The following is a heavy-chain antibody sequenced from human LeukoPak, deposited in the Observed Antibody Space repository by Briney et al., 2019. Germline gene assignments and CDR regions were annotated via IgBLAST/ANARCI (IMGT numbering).Heavy chain of an antibody. CDR1: GGSISSYY. CDR2: IYYSGST. V-gene: IGHV4-59*01. D-gene: IGHD3/OR15-3a*01. J-gene: IGHJ4*02. Sequence: PSETLSLTCTVSGGSISSYYWSWIRQPPGKGLEWIGYIYYSGSTNYNPSLKSRVTISVDTFKNQFSLKLSSVTAADTAVYYCARVVGGLGHFDYWGQGTLVTVSS. CDR3: ARVVGGLGHFDY.